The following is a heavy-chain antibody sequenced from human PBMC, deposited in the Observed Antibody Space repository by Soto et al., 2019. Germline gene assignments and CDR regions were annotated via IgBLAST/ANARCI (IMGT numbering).Heavy chain of an antibody. Sequence: QVQLQESGQGLVKPSQTLSLTCTVSGGSISSGTYYWSWIRQHPGKGLEWIGYIYYSGSTYYNPSLKSRVTISVDTSKNQFSLKLSSVIAADTAVYYCARVPGDWNYSYFDYWGQGTLVTVSS. CDR3: ARVPGDWNYSYFDY. D-gene: IGHD1-7*01. CDR1: GGSISSGTYY. J-gene: IGHJ4*02. V-gene: IGHV4-31*03. CDR2: IYYSGST.